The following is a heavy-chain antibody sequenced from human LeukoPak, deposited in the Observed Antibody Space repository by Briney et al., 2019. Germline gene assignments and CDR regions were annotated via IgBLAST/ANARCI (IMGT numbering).Heavy chain of an antibody. CDR2: ISYDGSNK. Sequence: GGSLRLSCAASGFTFSDYGMHWVRQAPGKGLEWVAVISYDGSNKYYADSVKGRFTISRDNSKNTLYLQMNSLRAEDTAVYYCAKDFERILVAGTFDYWGQGTLVTVSS. V-gene: IGHV3-30*18. CDR1: GFTFSDYG. J-gene: IGHJ4*02. CDR3: AKDFERILVAGTFDY. D-gene: IGHD6-19*01.